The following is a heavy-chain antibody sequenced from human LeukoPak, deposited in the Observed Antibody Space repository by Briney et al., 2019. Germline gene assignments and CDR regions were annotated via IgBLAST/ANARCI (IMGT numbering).Heavy chain of an antibody. J-gene: IGHJ4*02. CDR2: INHSGST. Sequence: SETLSLTCAVYGGSFSGYYWSWIRQPPGKGLEWIGEINHSGSTNYNPSLKSRVTISVDTSKNQFSLKLSSVTAADTALYYCARRGPGYCSGTSCYQFDYWGQGTLVTVSS. CDR3: ARRGPGYCSGTSCYQFDY. V-gene: IGHV4-34*01. CDR1: GGSFSGYY. D-gene: IGHD2-2*01.